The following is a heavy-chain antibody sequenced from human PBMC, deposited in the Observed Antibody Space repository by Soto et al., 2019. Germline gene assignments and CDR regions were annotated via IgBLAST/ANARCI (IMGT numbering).Heavy chain of an antibody. D-gene: IGHD1-1*01. CDR1: GFTFDSCG. V-gene: IGHV3-23*01. Sequence: PGGSLRLSCGASGFTFDSCGMNWVRQAPGKGLEWVAGVSPHAANTYYADSVRGRFIISRDDSRKTVSLDMNSLRGEDSAVYYCATEGAKTTWNFAYWGQGPVVTVPS. CDR3: ATEGAKTTWNFAY. CDR2: VSPHAANT. J-gene: IGHJ4*02.